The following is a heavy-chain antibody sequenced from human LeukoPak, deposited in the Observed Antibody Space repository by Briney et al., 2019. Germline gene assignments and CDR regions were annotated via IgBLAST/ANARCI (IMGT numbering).Heavy chain of an antibody. D-gene: IGHD3-22*01. CDR3: ARLRYYYDSSGYYH. Sequence: GGSLRLSCTASGFTFSDCYMSWIRQAPGKGLEWISYISSSGSPVSYADSVKGRFTISRDNAKNSLYLQMNSLRAEDTAVYYCARLRYYYDSSGYYHWGQGTLVTVSS. V-gene: IGHV3-11*01. J-gene: IGHJ5*02. CDR2: ISSSGSPV. CDR1: GFTFSDCY.